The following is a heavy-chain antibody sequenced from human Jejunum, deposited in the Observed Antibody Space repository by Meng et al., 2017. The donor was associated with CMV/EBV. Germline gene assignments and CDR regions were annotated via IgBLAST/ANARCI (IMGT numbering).Heavy chain of an antibody. CDR2: ISSSGGST. CDR1: GFTFSSYA. J-gene: IGHJ5*02. D-gene: IGHD3-10*01. V-gene: IGHV3-23*01. Sequence: GFTFSSYAMTWVRQAPGKGLEWVSAISSSGGSTFYADSVKGRFTISRDNSKNTLYLQMKSLRAEDTAVYYCAKDRADFYGSGNWFDPWGQGTLVTVSS. CDR3: AKDRADFYGSGNWFDP.